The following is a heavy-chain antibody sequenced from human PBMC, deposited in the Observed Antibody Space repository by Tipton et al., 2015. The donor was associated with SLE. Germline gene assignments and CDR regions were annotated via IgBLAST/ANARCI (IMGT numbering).Heavy chain of an antibody. Sequence: LRLSCTVSGDSISRVSAFWGWSRQPAGKGLEWIGRISTSGSTDYSPSLKSRVSISLDTSKNQFSLKLSSVTAADTAVYYCARIGQWLIQGYFDLWGRGTLVTVSS. CDR3: ARIGQWLIQGYFDL. V-gene: IGHV4-61*02. CDR1: GDSISRVSAF. CDR2: ISTSGST. D-gene: IGHD6-19*01. J-gene: IGHJ2*01.